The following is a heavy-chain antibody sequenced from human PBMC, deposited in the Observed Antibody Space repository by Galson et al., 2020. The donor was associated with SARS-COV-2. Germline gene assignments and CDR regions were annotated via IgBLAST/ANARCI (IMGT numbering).Heavy chain of an antibody. V-gene: IGHV1-2*02. CDR3: ARREGYYDSSGYYYSFDY. CDR1: GYTFTGHY. J-gene: IGHJ4*02. CDR2: INPNSGGT. D-gene: IGHD3-22*01. Sequence: GESLKISCKASGYTFTGHYMHWVRQAPGQGLEWMGWINPNSGGTNYAQKFQGRVTMTRDTSISTAYMELSRLRSDDTAVYYCARREGYYDSSGYYYSFDYWGQGTLVTVSS.